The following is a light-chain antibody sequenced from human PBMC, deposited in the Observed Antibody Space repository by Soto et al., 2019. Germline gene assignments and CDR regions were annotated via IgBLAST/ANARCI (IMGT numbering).Light chain of an antibody. CDR3: QQYGSSPWT. Sequence: EIVLTQSPGTLSLSPGERATLSCRASQSVSSSYLAWYQQKPGQAPRLLIYGASSRATGIPDRFSGSGSGTDFNLTINRLEPEDFAVYYCQQYGSSPWTFGQGTKVEIK. CDR2: GAS. J-gene: IGKJ1*01. V-gene: IGKV3-20*01. CDR1: QSVSSSY.